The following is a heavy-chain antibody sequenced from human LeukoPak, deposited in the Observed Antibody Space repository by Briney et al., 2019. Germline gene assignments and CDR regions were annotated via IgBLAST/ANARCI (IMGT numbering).Heavy chain of an antibody. V-gene: IGHV3-23*01. D-gene: IGHD6-6*01. CDR1: GFTSSSYG. CDR2: ISDSGGSI. Sequence: GGSLRLSCAASGFTSSSYGMSWVRQAPGKGLEWVSGISDSGGSIYYAQSVKGRFTISRDNSKNTLYLQMNSLRAEDTAVYYCAKDLKQLANFDYWGQGTLVTVSS. CDR3: AKDLKQLANFDY. J-gene: IGHJ4*02.